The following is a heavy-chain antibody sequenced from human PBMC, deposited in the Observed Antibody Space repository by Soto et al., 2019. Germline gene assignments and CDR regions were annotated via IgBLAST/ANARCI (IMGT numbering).Heavy chain of an antibody. CDR1: GFTFSNYW. Sequence: EVQLVESGGGLVQPGGSLRLSCAASGFTFSNYWMSWVRQAPGKGLEWVANIKKDETEEYYVDSVKGRFTISRDNAKNSLFLQMNSLRAKDTAVYYCAAYCSSISCTPFHGYSWGQGTLVTVSS. CDR2: IKKDETEE. CDR3: AAYCSSISCTPFHGYS. V-gene: IGHV3-7*03. D-gene: IGHD2-2*01. J-gene: IGHJ4*02.